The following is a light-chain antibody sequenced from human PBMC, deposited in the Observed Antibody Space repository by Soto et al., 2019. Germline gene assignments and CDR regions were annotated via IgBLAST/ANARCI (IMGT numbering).Light chain of an antibody. Sequence: QSALTQPASVSGSPGQSITISCTGTSSDVGAYNLVSWYQQHPGRAPKLFIFDVSDRPSGVSDRFSGSKSGNTASLTISGLQAEDEASYYCSSYTNTSTLVXGGGTKLTVL. V-gene: IGLV2-14*02. CDR1: SSDVGAYNL. CDR3: SSYTNTSTLV. J-gene: IGLJ3*02. CDR2: DVS.